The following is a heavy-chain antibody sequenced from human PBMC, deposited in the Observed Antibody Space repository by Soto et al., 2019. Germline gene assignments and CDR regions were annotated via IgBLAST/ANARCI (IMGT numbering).Heavy chain of an antibody. CDR2: MNPNSGNT. CDR1: GYTFTSYD. Sequence: QVQLVQSGAEVKKPGASVKVSCKASGYTFTSYDINWVRQATGQGLEWMGWMNPNSGNTGYAQKFQGRVTMTRNTSXSXXYMELSSLRSEDTAVYYCARGDYQWELQDYNWFDPWGQGTLVTVSS. CDR3: ARGDYQWELQDYNWFDP. D-gene: IGHD1-26*01. V-gene: IGHV1-8*01. J-gene: IGHJ5*02.